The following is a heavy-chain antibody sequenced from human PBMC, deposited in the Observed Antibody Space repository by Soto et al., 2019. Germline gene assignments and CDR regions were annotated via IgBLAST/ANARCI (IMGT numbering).Heavy chain of an antibody. CDR2: IYYSGST. CDR3: ARALQLGMDFTSHFDL. V-gene: IGHV4-39*01. D-gene: IGHD7-27*01. CDR1: GGSISSSSYY. Sequence: SETLSLTCTVSGGSISSSSYYWGWIRQPPGKGLEWIGSIYYSGSTYYNPSLKSRVTISVDTSKNQFSLKLSSVTAADTAVYYCARALQLGMDFTSHFDLWGRGTLVTVSS. J-gene: IGHJ2*01.